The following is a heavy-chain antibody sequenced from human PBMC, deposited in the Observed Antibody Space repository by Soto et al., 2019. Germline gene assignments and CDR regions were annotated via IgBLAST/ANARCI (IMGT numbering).Heavy chain of an antibody. D-gene: IGHD3-9*01. V-gene: IGHV3-49*04. CDR2: IRSKAYGGTT. CDR3: TRDLIVLRYFAWLLYPGLDYYGMNV. Sequence: PGGSLRLSCTASGVTFGDYAMSWVRQAPGKGLEGVGIIRSKAYGGTTEYAASVTGRFTISRGDFKSIAYLQMNSLKTEDTAVYYCTRDLIVLRYFAWLLYPGLDYYGMNVWGQGTTVTVS. J-gene: IGHJ6*02. CDR1: GVTFGDYA.